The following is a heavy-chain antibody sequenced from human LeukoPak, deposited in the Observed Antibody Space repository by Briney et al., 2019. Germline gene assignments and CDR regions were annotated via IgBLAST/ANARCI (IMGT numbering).Heavy chain of an antibody. CDR1: GYTFTSYG. V-gene: IGHV1-69*13. CDR3: ARYRSGYQDY. D-gene: IGHD3-3*01. J-gene: IGHJ4*02. CDR2: IIPIFGTA. Sequence: GASVKVSCKASGYTFTSYGISWVRQAPGQGLEWMGGIIPIFGTANYAQKFQGRVTITADESTSTAYMELSSLRSEDTAVYYCARYRSGYQDYWGQGTLVTVSS.